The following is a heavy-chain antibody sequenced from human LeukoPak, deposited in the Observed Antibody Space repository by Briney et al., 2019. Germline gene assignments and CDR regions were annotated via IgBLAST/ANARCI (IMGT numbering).Heavy chain of an antibody. CDR2: MHPNSGGT. Sequence: ASVKVSCRASGYTFTDYYMHWLRQAPGQGLEWMGWMHPNSGGTNYAQKFQGRVTMTRDTSISTAYMDLSSLRSDDTAVYYCARHTTIFGVAIIDIWGQGTMVTVSS. CDR3: ARHTTIFGVAIIDI. CDR1: GYTFTDYY. J-gene: IGHJ3*02. D-gene: IGHD3-3*01. V-gene: IGHV1-2*02.